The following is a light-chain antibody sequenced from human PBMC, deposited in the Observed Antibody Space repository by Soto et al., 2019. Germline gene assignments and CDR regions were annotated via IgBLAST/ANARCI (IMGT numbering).Light chain of an antibody. V-gene: IGKV3-20*01. Sequence: EIVLTQSPGTLSLSPGERATLSCRASQSVSSNYLAWYQQKPGQAPRLLIYGASSRATGIPDRFSGSGSGTDFSLTISRLEPEDFAVYNCQQYGSSPPTFGQGTKVEIK. CDR3: QQYGSSPPT. CDR1: QSVSSNY. CDR2: GAS. J-gene: IGKJ1*01.